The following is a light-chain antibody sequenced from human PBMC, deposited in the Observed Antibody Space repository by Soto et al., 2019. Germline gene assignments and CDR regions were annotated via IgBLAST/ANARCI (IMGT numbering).Light chain of an antibody. CDR1: QSVSSY. Sequence: EIVLTQSPATLSLSPGERATLSCRASQSVSSYLAWYQQKPGQVPRLLIYDASSRATGIPARFSGSGSGTEFTLTIGSLEPEDFAVYYCQQRSNWPVTFGQGTRVEIK. CDR2: DAS. CDR3: QQRSNWPVT. V-gene: IGKV3-11*01. J-gene: IGKJ1*01.